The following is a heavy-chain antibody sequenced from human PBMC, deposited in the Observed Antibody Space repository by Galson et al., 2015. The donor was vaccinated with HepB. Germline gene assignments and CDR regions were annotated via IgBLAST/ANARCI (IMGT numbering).Heavy chain of an antibody. CDR2: INPSGGST. CDR3: ARAAAGTCPDY. Sequence: SVKVSCKASGYTFTSYYMHWVRQAPGQGLEWMGIINPSGGSTSYAQKLQGRVTMTRDTSTSTVYMELSSLRSEDTAVYYCARAAAGTCPDYWGQGTLVTVSS. D-gene: IGHD6-13*01. CDR1: GYTFTSYY. J-gene: IGHJ4*02. V-gene: IGHV1-46*04.